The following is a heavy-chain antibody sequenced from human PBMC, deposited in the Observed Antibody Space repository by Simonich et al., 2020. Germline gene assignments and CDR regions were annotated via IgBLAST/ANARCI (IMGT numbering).Heavy chain of an antibody. D-gene: IGHD3-22*01. CDR1: GGSISSSSYY. CDR3: ARHYYDSSGYFDY. J-gene: IGHJ4*02. Sequence: QLQLQESGPGLVKPSETLSLTCTVSGGSISSSSYYWGWYRQPPGKGLGWIGSIYYSRSPYFNPSLKSLVTISVDTSKNQFSLKLSSVTAADTAVYYCARHYYDSSGYFDYWGQGTLVTVSS. V-gene: IGHV4-39*01. CDR2: IYYSRSP.